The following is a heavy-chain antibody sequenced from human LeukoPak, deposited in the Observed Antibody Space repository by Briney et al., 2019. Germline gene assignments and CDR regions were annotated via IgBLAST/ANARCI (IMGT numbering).Heavy chain of an antibody. CDR3: ARSGDLQIWTHFDY. V-gene: IGHV3-48*04. CDR2: ISSSSSTI. CDR1: GFTFSSYS. D-gene: IGHD5-18*01. Sequence: GGSLRLSCAASGFTFSSYSMNWVRQAPGKGLEWASYISSSSSTIYYADSVKGRFTISRDNAKNSLYLQMNSLRAEDTAMYYCARSGDLQIWTHFDYWGQGTLVTVSS. J-gene: IGHJ4*02.